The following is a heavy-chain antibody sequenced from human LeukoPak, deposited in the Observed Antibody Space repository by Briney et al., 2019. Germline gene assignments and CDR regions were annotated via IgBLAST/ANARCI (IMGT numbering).Heavy chain of an antibody. CDR2: IRNRPKSYTT. V-gene: IGHV3-72*01. CDR3: ARDRPGDV. CDR1: GFTFTDHY. J-gene: IGHJ6*04. Sequence: GGSLRLSCATSGFTFTDHYMDWVRQAPGKGLDWVARIRNRPKSYTTEYAASVKGRFTISRDDSKSSLFLQMGSLRPEDMAVYYCARDRPGDVWGEGTTVTVSS.